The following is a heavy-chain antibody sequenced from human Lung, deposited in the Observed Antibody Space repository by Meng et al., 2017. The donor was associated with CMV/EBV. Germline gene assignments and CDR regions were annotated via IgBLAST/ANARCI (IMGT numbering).Heavy chain of an antibody. CDR1: GGSISIGPL. D-gene: IGHD6-19*01. J-gene: IGHJ4*02. Sequence: QRQLQESGPGRVKRSGTLSLTGAVSGGSISIGPLWSWVRQPPGKGLEWIGEIYHSGGTNYNPSLRGRVTISLDKSKNQFSLTLRSVTAADTAVYYCARDPYATGWAGWGQGTLVTVSS. CDR2: IYHSGGT. V-gene: IGHV4-4*02. CDR3: ARDPYATGWAG.